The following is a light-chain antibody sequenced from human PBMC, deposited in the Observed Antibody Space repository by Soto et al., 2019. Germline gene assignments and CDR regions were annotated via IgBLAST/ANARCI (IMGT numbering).Light chain of an antibody. Sequence: QSVLTQPPSVSGAPGQRVTISCIGSSSYIGAGYDVHWYQQLPGTAPKLLIYANTNRPSGVPDRFSGSKSGTSASLAITGLQAEDEADYYCQSYDDSLGGHVIFGGGTQLTVL. CDR1: SSYIGAGYD. V-gene: IGLV1-40*01. CDR3: QSYDDSLGGHVI. CDR2: ANT. J-gene: IGLJ7*01.